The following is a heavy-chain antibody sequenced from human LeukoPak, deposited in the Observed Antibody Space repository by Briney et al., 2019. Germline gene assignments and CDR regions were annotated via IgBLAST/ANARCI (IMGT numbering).Heavy chain of an antibody. J-gene: IGHJ4*02. D-gene: IGHD3-16*01. CDR2: IDPSDSYT. CDR3: ARQGSGGPGEYYFDY. Sequence: GESLKISCKGSGYSFTGYWISWVRQMPGKGLEWMGRIDPSDSYTNYSPSFQGHVTISADKSISTAYLQWSSLKASDTAMYYCARQGSGGPGEYYFDYWGQGTLVTVSS. CDR1: GYSFTGYW. V-gene: IGHV5-10-1*01.